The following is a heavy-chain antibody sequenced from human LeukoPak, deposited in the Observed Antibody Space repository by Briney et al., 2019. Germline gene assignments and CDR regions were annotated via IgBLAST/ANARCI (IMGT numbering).Heavy chain of an antibody. CDR2: ISGYNANT. V-gene: IGHV1-18*01. CDR3: ARPRVAGSFDY. J-gene: IGHJ4*02. D-gene: IGHD6-19*01. CDR1: GYTFTSYG. Sequence: ASMKVSCKTSGYTFTSYGISWVRQAPGQGLEWMGWISGYNANTNYGQKFQGRVTVTIDTSTTTVYMELRSLRSDDTAVHYCARPRVAGSFDYWGQGTLVTVSS.